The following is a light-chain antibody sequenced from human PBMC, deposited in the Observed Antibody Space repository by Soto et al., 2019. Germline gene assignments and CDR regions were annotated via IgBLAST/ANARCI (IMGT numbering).Light chain of an antibody. CDR3: CSYAYSSTLV. CDR1: SSDVGSYNL. Sequence: QSALTQPASVSGSSGQSITISFTGTSSDVGSYNLVSWHQQHPGKAPKLIIYEGDKRPSGISNRFSGSKSGNTASLTISGLQAEDEADYYCCSYAYSSTLVFGGGTKLTVL. V-gene: IGLV2-23*01. J-gene: IGLJ2*01. CDR2: EGD.